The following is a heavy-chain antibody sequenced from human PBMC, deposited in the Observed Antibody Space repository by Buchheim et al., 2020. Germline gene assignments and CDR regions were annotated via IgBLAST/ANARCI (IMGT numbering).Heavy chain of an antibody. V-gene: IGHV4-4*02. D-gene: IGHD1-14*01. Sequence: QVQLQESGPGLVKTSGTLSLTCAVSGDSISSRDWWSWVRQPPGKGLEWIGEIYHGGGTNYNPSLKSRVTISVDTSRNQFSLKLSSVTAADTAVYYCARNGPYNLDNWGQG. J-gene: IGHJ4*02. CDR1: GDSISSRDW. CDR2: IYHGGGT. CDR3: ARNGPYNLDN.